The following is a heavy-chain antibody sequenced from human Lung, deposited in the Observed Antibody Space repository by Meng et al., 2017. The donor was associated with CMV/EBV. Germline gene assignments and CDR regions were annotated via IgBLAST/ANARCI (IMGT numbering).Heavy chain of an antibody. J-gene: IGHJ3*01. Sequence: GSLRLXXTVSGVSVTYNSYYWSWIRQSPGKGLEWIGYIYVSKNTKYNPSLQSRVTMSVDTTKNQVFLKLSSVTAADTAVYYCARDRAWLGRGSFDFWGQGTVVTVSS. CDR3: ARDRAWLGRGSFDF. CDR2: IYVSKNT. CDR1: GVSVTYNSYY. D-gene: IGHD3-9*01. V-gene: IGHV4-61*01.